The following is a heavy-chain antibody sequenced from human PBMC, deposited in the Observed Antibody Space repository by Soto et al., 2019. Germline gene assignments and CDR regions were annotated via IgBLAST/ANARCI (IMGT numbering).Heavy chain of an antibody. D-gene: IGHD3-10*01. Sequence: PGGSLRLSCAASGSTFDDYGMSWVRQAPGKGLEWVSGINWNGGSTGYADSVKGRFTISRDNAKNSLYLQMNSLRAEDTALYYCARGAYIYGSGYNWFDPWGQGTLVTVSS. V-gene: IGHV3-20*04. CDR2: INWNGGST. J-gene: IGHJ5*02. CDR1: GSTFDDYG. CDR3: ARGAYIYGSGYNWFDP.